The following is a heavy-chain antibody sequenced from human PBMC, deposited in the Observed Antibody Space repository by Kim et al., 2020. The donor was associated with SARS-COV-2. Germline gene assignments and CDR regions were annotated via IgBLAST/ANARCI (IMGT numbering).Heavy chain of an antibody. J-gene: IGHJ5*02. V-gene: IGHV1-8*01. CDR1: GYTFTSYD. Sequence: ASVKVSCKASGYTFTSYDITWVRQATGQGLEWMGWMNPNSGNTGYAQKFQGRVTMTRNTSISTAYMELTSLRSEDTAVYFCATGRNWFDPWGQGALVTVSS. D-gene: IGHD1-26*01. CDR3: ATGRNWFDP. CDR2: MNPNSGNT.